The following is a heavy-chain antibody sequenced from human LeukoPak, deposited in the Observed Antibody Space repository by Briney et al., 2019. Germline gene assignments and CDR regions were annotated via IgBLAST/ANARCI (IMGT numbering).Heavy chain of an antibody. CDR1: GFTFSSYA. CDR3: ARDSDQFGTFGY. Sequence: GGSLRLSCAAPGFTFSSYAMHWVRQAPGKGLEWVAVISYDGSNKYYADSVKGRFTISRDNSKNTLYLQMNSLRAEDTAVYYCARDSDQFGTFGYWGQGTLVTVSS. CDR2: ISYDGSNK. J-gene: IGHJ4*02. V-gene: IGHV3-30-3*01. D-gene: IGHD3-16*01.